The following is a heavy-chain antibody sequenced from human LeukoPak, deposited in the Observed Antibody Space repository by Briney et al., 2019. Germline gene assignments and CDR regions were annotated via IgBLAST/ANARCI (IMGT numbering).Heavy chain of an antibody. V-gene: IGHV5-51*01. CDR1: EYTFTTYW. D-gene: IGHD2-2*01. Sequence: GESLKISCEGSEYTFTTYWIGWVRQMPGKGLEWMGIIYPDDSDTRYSPSFQGQVTISADKSISTAYLQWSSLKASDTAMYYCARLARDIVVVPAAQYYYMDVWGKGTTVTVSS. J-gene: IGHJ6*03. CDR3: ARLARDIVVVPAAQYYYMDV. CDR2: IYPDDSDT.